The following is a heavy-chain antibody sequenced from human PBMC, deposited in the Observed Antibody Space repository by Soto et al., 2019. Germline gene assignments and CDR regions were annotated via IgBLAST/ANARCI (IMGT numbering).Heavy chain of an antibody. CDR1: AFSFSSYS. CDR2: VSYDGSNK. CDR3: AMIYIYASGTYSRDRLFAMDV. J-gene: IGHJ6*02. V-gene: IGHV3-30-3*01. Sequence: GGSLRLSCAASAFSFSSYSMHWVRQAPGKGLEWVAVVSYDGSNKYYANSVKGRFSISRDNSENTLYLQMDSLRAEDTALYYCAMIYIYASGTYSRDRLFAMDVWGQGTTVTVSS. D-gene: IGHD3-10*01.